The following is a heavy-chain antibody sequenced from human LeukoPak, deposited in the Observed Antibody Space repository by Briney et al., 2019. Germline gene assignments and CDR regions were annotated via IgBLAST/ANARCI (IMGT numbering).Heavy chain of an antibody. CDR3: AREEQWLVPRGSWFDP. V-gene: IGHV3-30*03. J-gene: IGHJ5*02. CDR1: GFTFSSSG. CDR2: ISYDGRDK. Sequence: GGSLRLSCTASGFTFSSSGMHWVRQAPGKGLEWVAIISYDGRDKYYADSVKGRFTISRDNPKNTLFLQMNSLRAEDTAVYYCAREEQWLVPRGSWFDPWGQGTLVTVSS. D-gene: IGHD6-19*01.